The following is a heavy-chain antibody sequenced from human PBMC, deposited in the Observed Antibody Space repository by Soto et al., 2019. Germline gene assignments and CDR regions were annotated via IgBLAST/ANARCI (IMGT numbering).Heavy chain of an antibody. CDR1: GGSISSGGYY. V-gene: IGHV4-31*03. CDR2: IYYSGRT. CDR3: AREGAYCGGDCYGFDY. D-gene: IGHD2-21*02. J-gene: IGHJ4*02. Sequence: QVQLQESGPGLVKPSQTLSLTCTVSGGSISSGGYYWSWIRQHPGKGLEWIGYIYYSGRTYYNPSLKSRVTISVDTSKNQFSLKLSSVTAADTAVYYCAREGAYCGGDCYGFDYWGQGTLVTVSS.